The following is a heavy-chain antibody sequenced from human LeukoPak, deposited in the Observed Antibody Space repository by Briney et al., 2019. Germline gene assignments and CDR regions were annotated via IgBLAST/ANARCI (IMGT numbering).Heavy chain of an antibody. CDR1: GYTFTGYY. J-gene: IGHJ4*02. V-gene: IGHV1-2*04. CDR2: ISPNSGGT. CDR3: ARGTGGDSYYFDY. Sequence: ASVKVSCKASGYTFTGYYMHWVRQAPGQGLEWMGWISPNSGGTNYAQKFQGWVTMTRDTSISTAYMELSRLRSDDTAVYYCARGTGGDSYYFDYWGQGTLVTVSS. D-gene: IGHD4-17*01.